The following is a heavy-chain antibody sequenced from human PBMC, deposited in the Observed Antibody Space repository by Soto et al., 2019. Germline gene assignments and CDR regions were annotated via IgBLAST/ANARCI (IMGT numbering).Heavy chain of an antibody. V-gene: IGHV3-30-3*01. CDR3: ARGLVGQLASYNYYYGMDV. D-gene: IGHD6-6*01. Sequence: QEQLVESGGGVVQPGRSLRVSCAASGPTFRNYAIHWVRQAPGQGLEWVAVISYHGSNKYYADSVKGRFSISRDNSKNTMYLHMNSLRAEDTAVYYCARGLVGQLASYNYYYGMDVWGQGTTVTVSS. CDR2: ISYHGSNK. CDR1: GPTFRNYA. J-gene: IGHJ6*02.